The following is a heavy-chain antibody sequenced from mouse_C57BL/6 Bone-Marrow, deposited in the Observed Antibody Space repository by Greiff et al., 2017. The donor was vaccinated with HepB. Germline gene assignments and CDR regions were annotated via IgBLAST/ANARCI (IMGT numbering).Heavy chain of an antibody. CDR3: ARESNYVDY. Sequence: EVQLVESGPGLVKPSQSLSLTCSVTGYSITSGYYWNWIRQFPGNKLEWMGYISYDGSNNYNPSLKNRISITRDTSKNQFFLKLNSVTTEDTATYYCARESNYVDYWGQGTTLTVSS. D-gene: IGHD5-1*01. J-gene: IGHJ2*01. CDR1: GYSITSGYY. V-gene: IGHV3-6*01. CDR2: ISYDGSN.